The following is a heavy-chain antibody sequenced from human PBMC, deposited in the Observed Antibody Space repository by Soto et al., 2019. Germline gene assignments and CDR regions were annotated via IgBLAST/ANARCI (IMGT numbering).Heavy chain of an antibody. D-gene: IGHD4-17*01. Sequence: EVQLLESGGGLVQPGGSLRLSCAASGFTFSSYAMSWVRQAPGKGLEWVSAISGSGGSTYYADSVKGRFTISRDNSKNTLYLQMNSLRAEDTAVYYCAKDNGDYSYYYYYYGMDVWGQGITVTVSS. CDR3: AKDNGDYSYYYYYYGMDV. CDR1: GFTFSSYA. CDR2: ISGSGGST. V-gene: IGHV3-23*01. J-gene: IGHJ6*02.